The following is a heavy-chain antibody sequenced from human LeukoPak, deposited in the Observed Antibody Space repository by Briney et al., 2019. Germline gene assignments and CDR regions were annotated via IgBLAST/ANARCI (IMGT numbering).Heavy chain of an antibody. D-gene: IGHD3-3*01. Sequence: GGSLRLSCAASGFTFSSYAMHWVRQAPGKGLEWVAVISYDGSNKYYADSVKGRFTISRDNSKNTLYLQMNSLRAEDTAVYYCAREWGYDSGRYYFDYWGQGTLVTVSS. V-gene: IGHV3-30-3*01. J-gene: IGHJ4*02. CDR3: AREWGYDSGRYYFDY. CDR1: GFTFSSYA. CDR2: ISYDGSNK.